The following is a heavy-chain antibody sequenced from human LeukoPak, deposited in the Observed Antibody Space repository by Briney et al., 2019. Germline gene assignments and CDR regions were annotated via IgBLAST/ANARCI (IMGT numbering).Heavy chain of an antibody. CDR1: GFTFSGNY. V-gene: IGHV3-11*04. Sequence: GGSLRLSCAASGFTFSGNYMSWIRQAPGKGLEWVSYISSSGSTIYYADSVKGRFTISRDNAKNSLYLQMNNLRAEDTAVYYCAKGGPYDILTGKNVFDIWGQGTTVTVSS. CDR3: AKGGPYDILTGKNVFDI. CDR2: ISSSGSTI. J-gene: IGHJ3*02. D-gene: IGHD3-9*01.